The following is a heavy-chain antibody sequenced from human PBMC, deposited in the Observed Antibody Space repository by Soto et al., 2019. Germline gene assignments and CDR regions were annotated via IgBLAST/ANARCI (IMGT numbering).Heavy chain of an antibody. CDR2: FDPEDGET. CDR3: ATSPSGGGWFDP. D-gene: IGHD2-15*01. J-gene: IGHJ5*02. CDR1: GYTLTELS. V-gene: IGHV1-24*01. Sequence: QVQLVQSGAEVKKPGASVKVSCKVSGYTLTELSMHWVRQAPGKGLEWMGGFDPEDGETIYAQKFQGRVTLTEDTSTDTDYRGLSSLRSEDTAVYYCATSPSGGGWFDPWGQGTLVTVSS.